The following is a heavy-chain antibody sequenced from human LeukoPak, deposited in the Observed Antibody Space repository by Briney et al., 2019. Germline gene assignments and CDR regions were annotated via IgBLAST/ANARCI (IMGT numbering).Heavy chain of an antibody. D-gene: IGHD6-19*01. V-gene: IGHV1-2*02. Sequence: ASVKVSCKASGYTFTGYYMHWVRQAPGQGLEWMGWINPNSGGTNYAQKFQGRVTMTRDTSISTAYMELSRLRSDDTAVYYCATDGGSSGWYFVLSYWGQGTLVTVSS. CDR2: INPNSGGT. J-gene: IGHJ4*02. CDR1: GYTFTGYY. CDR3: ATDGGSSGWYFVLSY.